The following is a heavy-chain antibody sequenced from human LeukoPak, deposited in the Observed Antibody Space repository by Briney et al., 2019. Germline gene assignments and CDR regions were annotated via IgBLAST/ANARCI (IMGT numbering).Heavy chain of an antibody. CDR3: ARSSFHSSGYFYDY. V-gene: IGHV4-59*01. J-gene: IGHJ4*02. D-gene: IGHD3-22*01. CDR1: GSSISSYY. CDR2: IYYSGST. Sequence: PSETLSLTCTVSGSSISSYYWSWIRQPPGKGLEWIGYIYYSGSTKYSPSLKSRVTISVDTSKSQFSLKLSSVTAADTAVYYCARSSFHSSGYFYDYWGQGTLVTVSS.